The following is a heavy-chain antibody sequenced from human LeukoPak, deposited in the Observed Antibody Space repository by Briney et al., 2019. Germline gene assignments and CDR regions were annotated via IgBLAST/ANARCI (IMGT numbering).Heavy chain of an antibody. CDR3: ARAPHFFDTSGSRYYFDY. CDR2: IYYSGST. CDR1: GGSISSTSYY. V-gene: IGHV4-39*07. Sequence: SETLSLTCTVSGGSISSTSYYWGWIRQPPGKGLEWIGSIYYSGSTYYSPSLKSRVTISVDTSKNQFSLNLSSVTAADTAVYFCARAPHFFDTSGSRYYFDYWGQGALVTVSS. D-gene: IGHD3-22*01. J-gene: IGHJ4*02.